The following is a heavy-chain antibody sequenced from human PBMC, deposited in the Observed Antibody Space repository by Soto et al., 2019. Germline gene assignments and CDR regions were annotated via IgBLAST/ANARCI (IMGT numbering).Heavy chain of an antibody. J-gene: IGHJ4*02. CDR2: INSDGSST. Sequence: GGSLRLSCAASGFTFSSYWMHWVRQAPGKGLVWVSRINSDGSSTSYADSVKGRFTISRDNAKNTLYLQMNSLRAEDTAVYYCARGPALLYGDLDYWGQGTLVTVSS. CDR1: GFTFSSYW. D-gene: IGHD4-17*01. V-gene: IGHV3-74*01. CDR3: ARGPALLYGDLDY.